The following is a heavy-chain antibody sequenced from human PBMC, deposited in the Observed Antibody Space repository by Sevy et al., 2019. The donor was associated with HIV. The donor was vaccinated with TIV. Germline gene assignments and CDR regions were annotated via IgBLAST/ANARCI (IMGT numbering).Heavy chain of an antibody. CDR1: GFTFSSYA. Sequence: GGSLRLSCSASGFTFSSYAMHWVRQAPGKGLEYVSAISSNGGSTYYADSAKGRFTISRDNSKKTLYLQMSSLRAEDTAVYYGVKDRNFGVVIVTTEMDYWGQGTLVTVSS. D-gene: IGHD3-3*01. CDR3: VKDRNFGVVIVTTEMDY. CDR2: ISSNGGST. J-gene: IGHJ4*02. V-gene: IGHV3-64D*06.